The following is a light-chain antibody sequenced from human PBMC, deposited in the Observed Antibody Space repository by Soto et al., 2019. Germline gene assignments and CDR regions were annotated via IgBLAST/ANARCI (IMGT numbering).Light chain of an antibody. V-gene: IGLV2-23*02. J-gene: IGLJ1*01. CDR2: EVT. CDR3: CSYAGNSEV. CDR1: SGDVGSYNL. Sequence: QSALTQPASVSGSPGQLITIPCTGTSGDVGSYNLVSWYQQHPGKAPKLLIYEVTERPSGVSNRFSGAKSGNTASLTISGLQPDDEADYYCCSYAGNSEVFGTGTKVTVL.